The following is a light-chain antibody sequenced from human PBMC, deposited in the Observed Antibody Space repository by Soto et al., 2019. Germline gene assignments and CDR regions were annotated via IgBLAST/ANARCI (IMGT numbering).Light chain of an antibody. CDR3: HQYNSYPWT. CDR2: KAS. J-gene: IGKJ1*01. Sequence: DIQMTQSPSTLSASVGDRVTMTCRASQNLNNWLAWFQQKPGKAPTLLIYKASGLESGVPSRFSGSGSGTEFTLTISSLQPDDFSTYYCHQYNSYPWTFGQGTKVEIK. CDR1: QNLNNW. V-gene: IGKV1-5*03.